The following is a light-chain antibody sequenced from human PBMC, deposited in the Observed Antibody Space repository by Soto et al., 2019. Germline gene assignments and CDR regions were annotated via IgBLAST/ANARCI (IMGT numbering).Light chain of an antibody. V-gene: IGKV1-39*01. Sequence: DIQMTQSPSYMSTSVGDRVTLTCRASQSISNYLNWYQQKPGKAPKLLIYGASSLQSGVPSRFSGSGSGTDFTLNISSLQPEDFATYYCKQSYATPRTVGKGTKVDIK. J-gene: IGKJ1*01. CDR3: KQSYATPRT. CDR1: QSISNY. CDR2: GAS.